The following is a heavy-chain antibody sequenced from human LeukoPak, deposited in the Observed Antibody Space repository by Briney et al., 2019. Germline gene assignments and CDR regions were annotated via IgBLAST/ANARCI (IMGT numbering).Heavy chain of an antibody. Sequence: SGGSLRLSCAASGFTFSSYAMSWVRQAPGRGLEWVSAISGSGGSTYYADSVKGRFTISRDNSKNTLYLQMNSLRAEDTAVYYCARDGRGYYDSSGYFDYWGQGTLVTVSS. D-gene: IGHD3-22*01. V-gene: IGHV3-23*01. CDR3: ARDGRGYYDSSGYFDY. J-gene: IGHJ4*02. CDR1: GFTFSSYA. CDR2: ISGSGGST.